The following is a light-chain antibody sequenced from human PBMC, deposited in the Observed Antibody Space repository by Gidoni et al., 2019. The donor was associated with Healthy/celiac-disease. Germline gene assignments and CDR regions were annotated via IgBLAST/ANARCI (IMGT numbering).Light chain of an antibody. Sequence: QSALTQPASVSGSPGPSITISCTGTSSDVGGYNYVSWYQQHPGKAPKLMIYDVSKRPSGVSNRFSASKSGNTASLTISGLQAEDEADYYCSSYTSSSTLVFGGGTKLTVL. J-gene: IGLJ3*02. CDR1: SSDVGGYNY. V-gene: IGLV2-14*01. CDR2: DVS. CDR3: SSYTSSSTLV.